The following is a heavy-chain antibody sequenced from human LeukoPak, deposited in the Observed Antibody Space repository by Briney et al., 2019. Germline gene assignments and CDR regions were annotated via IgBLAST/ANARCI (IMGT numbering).Heavy chain of an antibody. CDR1: GYIFTDYY. CDR3: ARDLGYYDRLDQFDC. CDR2: INPNSGGT. V-gene: IGHV1-2*06. Sequence: AASVKVSCKASGYIFTDYYMHWVRQAPGQELGWMGRINPNSGGTNSAQQFQGRVTLTRDTSISTAYMELSRLRSDDTAVYYCARDLGYYDRLDQFDCWGQGTLVTVFS. D-gene: IGHD3-22*01. J-gene: IGHJ4*02.